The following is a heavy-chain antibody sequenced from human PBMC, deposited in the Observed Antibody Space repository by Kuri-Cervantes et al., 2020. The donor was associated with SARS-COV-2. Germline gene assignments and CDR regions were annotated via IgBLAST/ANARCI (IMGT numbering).Heavy chain of an antibody. CDR2: IGTAGDT. J-gene: IGHJ2*01. D-gene: IGHD3-9*01. V-gene: IGHV3-13*03. Sequence: ETLSLTCAACGFTFSSYDMHWVRQATGKGLEWVSAIGTAGDTYYPGSVKGQFTISRDNSKNTLYLQMDSLRAEDTAVYYCAKDSGILTSYWYFDLWGRGTLVTVSS. CDR1: GFTFSSYD. CDR3: AKDSGILTSYWYFDL.